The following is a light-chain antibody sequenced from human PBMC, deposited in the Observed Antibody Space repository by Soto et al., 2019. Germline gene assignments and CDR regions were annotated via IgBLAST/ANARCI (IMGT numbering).Light chain of an antibody. V-gene: IGLV2-8*01. CDR1: KNDIGVYDF. CDR3: QSYDSTLSARYV. CDR2: EVV. Sequence: QSALTQPPSASGSPGQSVTISCTGTKNDIGVYDFVSWYQHHPGKAPRLIIYEVVQRPSGVPDRFSASTSGTSASLAITGLQAEDEGDYYCQSYDSTLSARYVFGTGTKLTVL. J-gene: IGLJ1*01.